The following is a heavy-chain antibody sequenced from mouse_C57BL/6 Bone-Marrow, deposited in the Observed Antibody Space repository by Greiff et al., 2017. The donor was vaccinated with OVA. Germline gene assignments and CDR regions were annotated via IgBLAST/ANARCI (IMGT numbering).Heavy chain of an antibody. V-gene: IGHV1-9*01. CDR3: ARSMITTGAWFAY. CDR1: GYTFTGYW. CDR2: ILPGSGST. D-gene: IGHD2-4*01. Sequence: QVQLKQSGAELMKPGASVKLSCKATGYTFTGYWIEWVKQRPGHGLEWIGEILPGSGSTNYNEKFKGKATFTADTSSNTAYMQLSSLTTEDSAIYDGARSMITTGAWFAYWGQGTLVTVSA. J-gene: IGHJ3*01.